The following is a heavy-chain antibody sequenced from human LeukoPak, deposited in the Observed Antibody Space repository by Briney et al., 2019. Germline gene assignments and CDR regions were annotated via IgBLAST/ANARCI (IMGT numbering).Heavy chain of an antibody. CDR1: GFTVSSKY. J-gene: IGHJ4*02. Sequence: GGSLRLSCAASGFTVSSKYMSWVRQAPGKGLEWVSVIYSGGSTYYADSVKGRFTISRDNSKNTLYLQMNSLKAEDTAVYYCAKDWDSSGWYGNGFFDYWGQGTLVTVSS. CDR2: IYSGGST. D-gene: IGHD6-19*01. V-gene: IGHV3-53*01. CDR3: AKDWDSSGWYGNGFFDY.